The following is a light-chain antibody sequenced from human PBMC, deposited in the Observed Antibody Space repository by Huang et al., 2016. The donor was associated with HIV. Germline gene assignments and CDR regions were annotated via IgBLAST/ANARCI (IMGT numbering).Light chain of an antibody. CDR2: LGS. CDR3: MQALETPLT. Sequence: DIVMTQSPLSLPVTPGEPASISCRSSQSLLHSSGNNYLDWYLQKPGQSPQVLIYLGSNRASGVPDRCSGSGSGTDFTLKSSRVEAEDVGVYYCMQALETPLTFGGGTKVEIK. V-gene: IGKV2-28*01. CDR1: QSLLHSSGNNY. J-gene: IGKJ4*01.